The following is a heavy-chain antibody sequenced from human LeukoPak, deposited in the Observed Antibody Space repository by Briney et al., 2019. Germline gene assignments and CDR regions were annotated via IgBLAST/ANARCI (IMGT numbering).Heavy chain of an antibody. J-gene: IGHJ5*02. V-gene: IGHV4-61*01. CDR3: ARSSDYGDYGIKFDP. Sequence: SETLSLTCTVSSGSVSSGSYYWSWIRQPPGKGLEWIAFIYYSGSANYNPSLKSRVTISVDTSKNQFSLRLSSVTAADTAVYYCARSSDYGDYGIKFDPWGQGTLVTVSS. CDR1: SGSVSSGSYY. D-gene: IGHD4-17*01. CDR2: IYYSGSA.